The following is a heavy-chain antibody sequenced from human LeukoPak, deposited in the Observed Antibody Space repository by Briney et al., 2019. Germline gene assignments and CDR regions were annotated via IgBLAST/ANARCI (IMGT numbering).Heavy chain of an antibody. J-gene: IGHJ4*02. CDR3: ARGTHPYSSGWYPH. CDR2: ISAYNGNT. Sequence: GASAKVSCKASGYTFTSYGISWVRQAPGQGLEWMGWISAYNGNTNYAQKLQGRVTMTTDTSTSTAYMELRSLRSDDTAVYYCARGTHPYSSGWYPHWGQGTLVTVSS. CDR1: GYTFTSYG. D-gene: IGHD6-19*01. V-gene: IGHV1-18*04.